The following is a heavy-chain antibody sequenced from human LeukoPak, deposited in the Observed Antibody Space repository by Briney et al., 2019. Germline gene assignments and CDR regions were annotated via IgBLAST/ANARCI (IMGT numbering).Heavy chain of an antibody. Sequence: GGSLRLSCAAYGFTFSSYAMHWVRQAPGKGLEWVAVISYDGSNKYYADSVKGRFTISRDNSKNTLYLQMNSLRAEDTAVYYCARDPPAAGSFDYWGQGTLVTVSS. CDR3: ARDPPAAGSFDY. D-gene: IGHD6-19*01. CDR2: ISYDGSNK. J-gene: IGHJ4*02. V-gene: IGHV3-30*01. CDR1: GFTFSSYA.